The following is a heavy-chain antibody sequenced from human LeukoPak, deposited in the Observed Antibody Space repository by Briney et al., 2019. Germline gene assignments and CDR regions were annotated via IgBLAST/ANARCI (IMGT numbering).Heavy chain of an antibody. J-gene: IGHJ4*02. CDR2: ISWNSGSI. CDR1: GFTFDDYA. Sequence: GGSLRLSCAASGFTFDDYAMHWVRQAPGKGLEWVSGISWNSGSIGYADSVKGRFTISRDNAKNSLYLQMNSLRAEDTALYYCAKEKSGCHSYFDYWGQGTLVTVSS. D-gene: IGHD6-19*01. V-gene: IGHV3-9*01. CDR3: AKEKSGCHSYFDY.